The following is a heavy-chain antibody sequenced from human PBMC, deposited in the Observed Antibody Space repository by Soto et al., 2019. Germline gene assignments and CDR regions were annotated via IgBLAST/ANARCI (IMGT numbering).Heavy chain of an antibody. CDR2: VSRDGRNT. J-gene: IGHJ4*02. Sequence: GGSLRLSCAASGFTFSDYAMHWVCQAPGKGLEWVAVVSRDGRNTHYADSVKGRFTISRDSSKNTVSLEMTSLRAEDTAVYYCAKGGRQWLVTSDFNYWGQGALVTVSS. CDR3: AKGGRQWLVTSDFNY. CDR1: GFTFSDYA. D-gene: IGHD6-19*01. V-gene: IGHV3-30*18.